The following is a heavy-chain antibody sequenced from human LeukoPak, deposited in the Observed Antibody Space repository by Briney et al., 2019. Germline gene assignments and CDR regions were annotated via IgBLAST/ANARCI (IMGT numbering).Heavy chain of an antibody. D-gene: IGHD3-16*02. CDR1: GFTFSTYA. V-gene: IGHV3-23*01. J-gene: IGHJ4*02. CDR2: ISGSGGST. CDR3: AKESFSDDYVWGSYRLLDY. Sequence: GGSLRLSCAASGFTFSTYAMSWVRQAPGKGLEWVSGISGSGGSTYSADSVKGRFTISRDNSKNTLYLKMHSLRAEDTAVYYCAKESFSDDYVWGSYRLLDYWGQGTLVTVSS.